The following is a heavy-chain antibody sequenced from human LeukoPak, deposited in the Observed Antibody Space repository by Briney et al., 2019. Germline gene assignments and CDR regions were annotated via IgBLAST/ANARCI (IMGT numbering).Heavy chain of an antibody. J-gene: IGHJ4*02. V-gene: IGHV3-11*01. CDR2: ISSSGSTI. CDR3: ARDQGLYYFDY. CDR1: GSTFSDYY. Sequence: NPGGSLRLSCAASGSTFSDYYMSWIRQAPGKGLEWVSYISSSGSTIYYADSVKGRFTISRDNAKNSLYLQINSLRAEDTAVYYCARDQGLYYFDYWGQGTLVTVSS.